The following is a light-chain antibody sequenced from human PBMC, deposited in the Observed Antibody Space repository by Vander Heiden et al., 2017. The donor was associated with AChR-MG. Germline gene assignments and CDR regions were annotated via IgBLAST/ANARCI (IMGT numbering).Light chain of an antibody. J-gene: IGKJ2*01. Sequence: DIVLPQTPLSLPVAPGHPASIACKSSPSLRHGDEKTYLYWYRQKPGQSPQLKIFKDAGRISEGPDRFSCSGRGTEFALKISRREAEDDGVDYCMQGIRHRTYTFGQGTKLEIK. CDR3: MQGIRHRTYT. V-gene: IGKV2-29*03. CDR2: KDA. CDR1: PSLRHGDEKTY.